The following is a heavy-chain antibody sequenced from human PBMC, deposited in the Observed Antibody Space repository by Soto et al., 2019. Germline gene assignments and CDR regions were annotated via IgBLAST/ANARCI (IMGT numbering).Heavy chain of an antibody. D-gene: IGHD3-22*01. CDR1: GYTFTSHG. Sequence: QVQLVQSGAEVKKPGASVKVSCKASGYTFTSHGISWVRQAPGQGLEWMGWISAYNGNTNYAQKLQGRVTMTTDTSTSTAYMELRSLRSDDTAVYYCARVEYYYDSSGPNDAFDIWGQGTMVTVSS. CDR2: ISAYNGNT. V-gene: IGHV1-18*01. J-gene: IGHJ3*02. CDR3: ARVEYYYDSSGPNDAFDI.